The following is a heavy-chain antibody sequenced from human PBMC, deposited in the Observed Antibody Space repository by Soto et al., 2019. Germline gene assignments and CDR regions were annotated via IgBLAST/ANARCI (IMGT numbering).Heavy chain of an antibody. Sequence: GGSLRLSCAASGFTFSSYAMSWVRQAPGKGLEWVSAISGSGGSTYYADSVKGRFTISRDNSKNTLYLQLNSLRAEDTAVYYCAKGVAVAGSLGYYYYGMEVWGQGTTGTVSS. V-gene: IGHV3-23*01. CDR2: ISGSGGST. D-gene: IGHD6-19*01. J-gene: IGHJ6*02. CDR1: GFTFSSYA. CDR3: AKGVAVAGSLGYYYYGMEV.